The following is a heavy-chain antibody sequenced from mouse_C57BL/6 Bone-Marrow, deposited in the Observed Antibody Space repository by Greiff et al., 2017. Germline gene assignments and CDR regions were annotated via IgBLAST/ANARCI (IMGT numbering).Heavy chain of an antibody. Sequence: EVKLVESGGGLVQPGGSLSLSCAASGFTFTDYYMSWVRQPPGKALEWLGFIRNKANGYTTEYSASVKGRFTISRDNSQSILYLQMNALRAEDSATYYCARSKLPWFITTVVATGDYAMDYWGQGTSVTVSS. J-gene: IGHJ4*01. V-gene: IGHV7-3*01. CDR1: GFTFTDYY. D-gene: IGHD1-1*01. CDR2: IRNKANGYTT. CDR3: ARSKLPWFITTVVATGDYAMDY.